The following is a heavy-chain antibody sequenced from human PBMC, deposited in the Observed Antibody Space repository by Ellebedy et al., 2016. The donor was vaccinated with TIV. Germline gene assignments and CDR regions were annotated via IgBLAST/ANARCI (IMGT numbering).Heavy chain of an antibody. D-gene: IGHD3-22*01. Sequence: ASVKVSXXASGYTFTSYYMHWVRQAPGQGLEWMGIINPSGGSTSYAQKFQGRVTMTTDTSTSTAYMELRSLRSDDTAVYYCARYEVSGYGVYWGQGTLVTVSS. J-gene: IGHJ4*02. V-gene: IGHV1-46*01. CDR2: INPSGGST. CDR3: ARYEVSGYGVY. CDR1: GYTFTSYY.